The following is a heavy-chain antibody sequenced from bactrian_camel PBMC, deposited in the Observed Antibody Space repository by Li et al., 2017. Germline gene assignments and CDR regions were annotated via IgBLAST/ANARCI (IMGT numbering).Heavy chain of an antibody. J-gene: IGHJ4*01. Sequence: HVQLVESGGGSVQAGGSLRLSCVASGFIFSNYLLYWVRQASGKQREGVAALYAGFGLTYYSNSVEGRFTISQDSATTVYLQMNNLKPEDTAMYYCAATRTRLGIAACSFHADYNYWGQGTQVTVS. CDR3: AATRTRLGIAACSFHADYNY. CDR2: LYAGFGLT. V-gene: IGHV3S1*01. CDR1: GFIFSNYL. D-gene: IGHD3*01.